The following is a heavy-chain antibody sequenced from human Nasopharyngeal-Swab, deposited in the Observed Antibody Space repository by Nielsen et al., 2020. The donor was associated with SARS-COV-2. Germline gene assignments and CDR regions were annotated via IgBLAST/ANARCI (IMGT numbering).Heavy chain of an antibody. CDR3: ARDRVVLWFGEPMSDAFDI. D-gene: IGHD3-10*01. CDR2: IYYSGST. V-gene: IGHV4-59*01. Sequence: SETLSLTCTVSGGSISSYYWSWIRQPPGKGLEWFGYIYYSGSTNYNPSLKSRVTISVDTSKNQFSLKLSPVTAADTAVYYCARDRVVLWFGEPMSDAFDIWGQGTMVTVSS. CDR1: GGSISSYY. J-gene: IGHJ3*02.